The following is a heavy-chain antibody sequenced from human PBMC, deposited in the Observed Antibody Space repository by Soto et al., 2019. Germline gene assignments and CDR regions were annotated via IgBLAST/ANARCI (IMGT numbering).Heavy chain of an antibody. CDR1: GGLFSVFS. CDR3: ATIRVRGGRLRFED. V-gene: IGHV1-69*06. CDR2: VLPITGST. D-gene: IGHD5-12*01. Sequence: QVQLVQSGAEVKKPGSSVKVSCKTSGGLFSVFSFNWVRQAPGQGLEWMGGVLPITGSTDYAQKFQGRLTITADRSTSTIYMELSRLTSDDTANYYCATIRVRGGRLRFEDGGQGTLISVSS. J-gene: IGHJ4*01.